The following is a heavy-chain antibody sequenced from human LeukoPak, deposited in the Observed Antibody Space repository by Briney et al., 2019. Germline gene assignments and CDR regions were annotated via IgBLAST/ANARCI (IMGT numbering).Heavy chain of an antibody. CDR1: GGSISSSSYY. CDR2: IYYSGST. D-gene: IGHD4-17*01. Sequence: SETLSLACTVSGGSISSSSYYWGWIRQPPGKGLEWIGSIYYSGSTYYNPSLKSRVTISVDTSKNQFSLKLSSVTAADTAVCYCARHHLTTPDYWGQGTLVTVSS. V-gene: IGHV4-39*01. J-gene: IGHJ4*02. CDR3: ARHHLTTPDY.